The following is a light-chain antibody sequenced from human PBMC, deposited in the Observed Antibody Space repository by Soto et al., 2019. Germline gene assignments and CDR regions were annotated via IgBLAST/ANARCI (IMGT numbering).Light chain of an antibody. CDR2: HVS. V-gene: IGLV2-14*01. CDR3: SSYTTNGAV. J-gene: IGLJ1*01. Sequence: QSALTQPDSVSGSPGQSITISCTGTSSDDGDYNYVSWYQQPPGKAPKLMIYHVSNRPSGVSSRFSGSKSGNTASLTISGLQAEDEADYFCSSYTTNGAVFGTGTKLTVL. CDR1: SSDDGDYNY.